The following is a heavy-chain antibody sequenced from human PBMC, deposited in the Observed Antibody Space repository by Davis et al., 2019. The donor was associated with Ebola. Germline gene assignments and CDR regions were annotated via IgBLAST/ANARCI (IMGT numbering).Heavy chain of an antibody. CDR1: GFTFGHYA. CDR3: ARGLYDFWSGYYKDAFDI. Sequence: SLKISCAASGFTFGHYAMHWVRQAPGKGLEWVSGIGWNSGNIGYAGSVKGRFTISRDNAKNSLYLQMNSLRAEDTAVYYCARGLYDFWSGYYKDAFDIWGQGTMVTVSS. V-gene: IGHV3-9*01. J-gene: IGHJ3*02. D-gene: IGHD3-3*01. CDR2: IGWNSGNI.